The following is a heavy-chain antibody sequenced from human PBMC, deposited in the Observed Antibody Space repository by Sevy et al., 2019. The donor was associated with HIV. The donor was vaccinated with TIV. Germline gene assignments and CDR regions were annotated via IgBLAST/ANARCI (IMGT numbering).Heavy chain of an antibody. CDR1: GFTFSKYS. CDR2: FSFGCGRI. J-gene: IGHJ4*02. V-gene: IGHV3-23*01. CDR3: AREGCTKPHDY. D-gene: IGHD2-8*01. Sequence: RLSCAAPGFTFSKYSMSWIRQTPGKGLEWVSTFSFGCGRINYGDSVKGRFTISRDDSRNTFYLQMNSLRAEDTAIYYCAREGCTKPHDYWGQGTVVTVSS.